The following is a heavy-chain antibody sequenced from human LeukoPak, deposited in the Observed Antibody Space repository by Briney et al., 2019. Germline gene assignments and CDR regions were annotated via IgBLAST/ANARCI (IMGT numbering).Heavy chain of an antibody. J-gene: IGHJ5*02. Sequence: PSETLSLTCTVSGGSISSYYWSWIRQPPGKGPEWIGYIYTSGSTNYNPSLKSRVTISVDTSKNQFSLKLSSVTAADTAVYYCARHLPVSSSGWYPIGAFDPWGQGTLVTVSS. CDR1: GGSISSYY. CDR3: ARHLPVSSSGWYPIGAFDP. CDR2: IYTSGST. V-gene: IGHV4-4*09. D-gene: IGHD6-19*01.